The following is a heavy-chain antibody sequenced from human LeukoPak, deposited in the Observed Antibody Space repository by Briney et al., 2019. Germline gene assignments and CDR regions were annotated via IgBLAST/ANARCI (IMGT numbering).Heavy chain of an antibody. J-gene: IGHJ5*02. CDR2: ISGSGGST. V-gene: IGHV3-23*01. CDR1: GFTFSSYA. D-gene: IGHD6-19*01. CDR3: AKDNPRAVAGTWFDP. Sequence: PGGSLRLSCAASGFTFSSYAMSWVRQAPGKGLEWVSAISGSGGSTYYADSVKGRFTISRDNSKNTLYLQTNSLRAEDTAVYYCAKDNPRAVAGTWFDPWGQGTLVTVSS.